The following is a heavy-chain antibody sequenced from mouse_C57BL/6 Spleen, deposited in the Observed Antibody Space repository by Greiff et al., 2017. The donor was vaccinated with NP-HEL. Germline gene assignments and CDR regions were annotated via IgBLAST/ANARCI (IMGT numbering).Heavy chain of an antibody. J-gene: IGHJ3*01. D-gene: IGHD1-1*01. CDR3: ARQDYYGSSYRFAY. CDR1: GYTFTDYN. CDR2: INPNNGGT. V-gene: IGHV1-18*01. Sequence: EVKLQESGPELVKPGASVKIPCKASGYTFTDYNMDWVKQSHGKSLEWIGDINPNNGGTIYNQKFKGKATLTVDKSSSTAYMELRSLTSEDTAVYYCARQDYYGSSYRFAYWGQGTLVTVSA.